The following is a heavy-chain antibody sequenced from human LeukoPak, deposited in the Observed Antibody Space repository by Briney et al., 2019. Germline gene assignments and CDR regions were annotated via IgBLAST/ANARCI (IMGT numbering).Heavy chain of an antibody. D-gene: IGHD2-15*01. Sequence: LETLSLTCTVSSGSVNSYYWSWIRQPPGKGLEWIGYIYYSGSTYYNPSLKSRVTISVDTSKNQFSLKLSSVTAADTAVYYCATRFLGYCSGGSCYPPNYYYYGMDVWGQGTTVTVSS. CDR2: IYYSGST. J-gene: IGHJ6*02. CDR3: ATRFLGYCSGGSCYPPNYYYYGMDV. V-gene: IGHV4-59*08. CDR1: SGSVNSYY.